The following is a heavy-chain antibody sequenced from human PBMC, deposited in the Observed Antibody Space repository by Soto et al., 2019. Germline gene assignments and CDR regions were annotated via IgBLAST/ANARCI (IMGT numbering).Heavy chain of an antibody. V-gene: IGHV4-39*06. CDR2: VYYGGAIFSSGNI. Sequence: SGTLSLTCTVSGDSISSSNSHWGWTRQPPGKGLEYIGSVYYGGAIFSSGNIYDNPFLKSRVTISVDPSKNQFPLKLSSVTAADTAVYYCERGGGEDYDFWSGYRPHYYGMDVWGQGTTVTVSS. CDR1: GDSISSSNSH. J-gene: IGHJ6*02. D-gene: IGHD3-3*01. CDR3: ERGGGEDYDFWSGYRPHYYGMDV.